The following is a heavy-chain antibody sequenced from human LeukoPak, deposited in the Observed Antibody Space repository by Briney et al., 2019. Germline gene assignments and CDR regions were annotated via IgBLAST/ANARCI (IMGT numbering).Heavy chain of an antibody. Sequence: GGSLRLTCAASGXTFSNYVMNWVRQAPGKGLEWVSAISGSGDNTYYTDSVKGRFTISRDNSKNTLYLQMNSLRAEDTALYYCAKGGTGNFYNGFDYWGQGILVTVSS. J-gene: IGHJ4*02. CDR3: AKGGTGNFYNGFDY. D-gene: IGHD1-26*01. CDR1: GXTFSNYV. V-gene: IGHV3-23*01. CDR2: ISGSGDNT.